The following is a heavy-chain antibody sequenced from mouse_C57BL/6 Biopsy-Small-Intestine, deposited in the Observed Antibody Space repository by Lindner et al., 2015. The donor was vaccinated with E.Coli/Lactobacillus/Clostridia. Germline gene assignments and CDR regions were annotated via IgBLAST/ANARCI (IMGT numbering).Heavy chain of an antibody. J-gene: IGHJ4*01. CDR3: ARPLGVGMPLMGLNL. D-gene: IGHD3-1*01. Sequence: SVKVSCKASGYAFTSYTIQWVRQAPGQRLEWMGWINAANDNTKYSQRFQGRVTFTRDASATTAYMELTSLKSEDTAVYYCARPLGVGMPLMGLNLWGQGTLVTVSS. CDR1: GYAFTSYT. CDR2: INAANDNT. V-gene: IGHV1-84*02.